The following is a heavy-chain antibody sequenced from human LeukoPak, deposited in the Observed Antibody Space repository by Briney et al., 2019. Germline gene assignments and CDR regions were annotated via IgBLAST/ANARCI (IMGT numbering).Heavy chain of an antibody. CDR2: VSSDGSTK. D-gene: IGHD6-19*01. CDR3: AKDGGKAVAGTFDY. V-gene: IGHV3-30*04. J-gene: IGHJ4*02. Sequence: GGSLRLSCAASGFTFSNFAMHWVRQAPGKGLEHVAVVSSDGSTKYYPDSVRGRFIISRDSFKSTVYLQMNSLRIDDTAVYHCAKDGGKAVAGTFDYWGQGTLVTVSS. CDR1: GFTFSNFA.